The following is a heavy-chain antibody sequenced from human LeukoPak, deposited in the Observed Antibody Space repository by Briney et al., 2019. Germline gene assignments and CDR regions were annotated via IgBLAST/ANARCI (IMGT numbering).Heavy chain of an antibody. CDR2: ISGDGGST. CDR1: GFIFDNYA. Sequence: RPGGSLRLSCAAPGFIFDNYAIHWVRQAPEKGLEWVSLISGDGGSTFYADSVRGRFTISRDNTRKSLSLQMSSLRSEDTALYYCARESETSGWYDYWGQGTLVTVSS. V-gene: IGHV3-43*02. CDR3: ARESETSGWYDY. J-gene: IGHJ4*02. D-gene: IGHD6-19*01.